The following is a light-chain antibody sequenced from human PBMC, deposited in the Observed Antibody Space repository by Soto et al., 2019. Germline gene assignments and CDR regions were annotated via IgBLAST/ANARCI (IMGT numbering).Light chain of an antibody. Sequence: DILLTQSPSTLSSSPGERVTLSCRARQSVSNYLAWYPQHPGQAPQRLIYDASNRATGITARFSGSGSRTVFPLTISSLEPEDSAVYYCHLRSNSPTFGAGTKVDIK. CDR3: HLRSNSPT. CDR1: QSVSNY. V-gene: IGKV3-11*01. J-gene: IGKJ4*01. CDR2: DAS.